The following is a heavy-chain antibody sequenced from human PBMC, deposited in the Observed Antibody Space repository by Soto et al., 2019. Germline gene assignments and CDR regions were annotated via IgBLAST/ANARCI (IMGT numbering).Heavy chain of an antibody. J-gene: IGHJ6*02. CDR3: ARQSEYYYATGRAAPLYGMDV. D-gene: IGHD3-10*01. V-gene: IGHV4-39*01. CDR1: GGSISTTSYS. CDR2: ISYSGST. Sequence: QLQLQESGPGLVMPSETLSLTCTVSGGSISTTSYSWGWIRQPPGKGLEWIGNISYSGSTYYNPSLKRRATVSVDTTKNQFALKLSSVTAADTAMYYCARQSEYYYATGRAAPLYGMDVWGQGTTVTVS.